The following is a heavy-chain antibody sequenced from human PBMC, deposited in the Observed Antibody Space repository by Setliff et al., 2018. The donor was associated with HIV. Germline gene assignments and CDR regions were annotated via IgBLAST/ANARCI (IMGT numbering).Heavy chain of an antibody. J-gene: IGHJ3*02. Sequence: GGSLRLSCAASGFTVSSNYMSWVRQAPGKGLEWVSVIDSGTRTYYADSVKGRFTISRDNSKNTLYLQMNSLRAEDTAVYYCASKGTYYYDTPNAFDIWGQGTMVTVS. D-gene: IGHD3-22*01. CDR1: GFTVSSNY. CDR2: IDSGTRT. V-gene: IGHV3-53*01. CDR3: ASKGTYYYDTPNAFDI.